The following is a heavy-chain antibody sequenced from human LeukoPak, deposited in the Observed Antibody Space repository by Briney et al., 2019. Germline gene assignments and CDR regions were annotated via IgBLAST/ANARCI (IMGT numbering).Heavy chain of an antibody. CDR1: GYTFTSYG. Sequence: GASVKVSCKASGYTFTSYGISWVQQAPGQGLEWMGWISAYNGNTNYAQKLQGRVTMTTDTSTSTAYMELRSLRSDDTAVYYCARESGDYESGNFDYWGQGTLVTVSS. CDR3: ARESGDYESGNFDY. V-gene: IGHV1-18*01. CDR2: ISAYNGNT. D-gene: IGHD2-21*02. J-gene: IGHJ4*02.